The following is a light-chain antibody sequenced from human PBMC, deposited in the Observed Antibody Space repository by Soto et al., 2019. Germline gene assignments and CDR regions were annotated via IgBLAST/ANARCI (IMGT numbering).Light chain of an antibody. CDR1: SSNIGSND. CDR3: GTWDSSLIAL. Sequence: SVLTQPPSVSAAQGQKVTISCSGNSSNIGSNDVSWYQQLPGKAPKLLIYENSQRPSGIPDRFSGSKSGTSATLGITGLQTGDEADYYCGTWDSSLIALFGTGTKVTVL. V-gene: IGLV1-51*02. J-gene: IGLJ1*01. CDR2: ENS.